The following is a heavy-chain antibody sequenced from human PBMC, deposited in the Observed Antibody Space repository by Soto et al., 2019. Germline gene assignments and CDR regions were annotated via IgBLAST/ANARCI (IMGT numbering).Heavy chain of an antibody. CDR3: ARDAGVSGELYY. J-gene: IGHJ4*02. CDR2: ISAYNGNT. CDR1: GYTFTSYG. Sequence: QVQLVQSGAEVKKPGASVKVSSKASGYTFTSYGISWVRQAPGQGLEWMGWISAYNGNTNYAQKLQGRVTMTTDTSTSTAYIDLRSLRSDDTAVYYCARDAGVSGELYYWGQGTLVTVSS. V-gene: IGHV1-18*01. D-gene: IGHD3-16*01.